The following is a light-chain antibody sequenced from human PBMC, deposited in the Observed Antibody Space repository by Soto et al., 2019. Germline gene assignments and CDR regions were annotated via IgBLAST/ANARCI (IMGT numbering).Light chain of an antibody. J-gene: IGKJ5*01. CDR1: QDISNY. Sequence: DIQMTQSPSSLSASLGDRVTITCQAGQDISNYLNWYQQKPGKAPKLLIYDASNLETGVPSRFSGSGSGTDFTFTISSLQPEDIATYYCQQYDNLLSITFGQGTRLEIK. CDR2: DAS. V-gene: IGKV1-33*01. CDR3: QQYDNLLSIT.